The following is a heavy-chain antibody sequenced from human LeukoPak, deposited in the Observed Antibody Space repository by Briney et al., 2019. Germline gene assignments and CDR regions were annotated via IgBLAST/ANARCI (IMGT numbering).Heavy chain of an antibody. CDR1: GYSFTSYW. CDR2: IYPGDSDT. J-gene: IGHJ4*02. Sequence: GESLKISCKGSGYSFTSYWIGWVRQMPGKGLEWMGIIYPGDSDTRYSPSFQGQVTISADKSISTAYLQWSSLKASDTAMYYCARYSRYDSSGYFGAPDYWGQGTLVTVSS. D-gene: IGHD3-22*01. CDR3: ARYSRYDSSGYFGAPDY. V-gene: IGHV5-51*01.